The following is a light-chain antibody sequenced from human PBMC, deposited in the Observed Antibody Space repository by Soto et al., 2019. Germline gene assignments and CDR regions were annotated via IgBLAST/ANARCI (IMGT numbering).Light chain of an antibody. V-gene: IGKV3-15*01. CDR1: QSVSSN. J-gene: IGKJ5*01. Sequence: EIVMTQSPATLSVAPGERATLSCRASQSVSSNLAWYQQKPGQAPRLLIYGASTRATGIPARFSGSGSGTEFTLTISSLQSEDFATYYCQQLNSYRITFGQGTRLEI. CDR3: QQLNSYRIT. CDR2: GAS.